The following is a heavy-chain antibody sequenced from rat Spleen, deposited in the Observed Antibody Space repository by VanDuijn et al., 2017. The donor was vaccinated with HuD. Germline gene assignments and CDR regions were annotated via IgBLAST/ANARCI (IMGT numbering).Heavy chain of an antibody. CDR3: ARHGGLRNWFAY. CDR2: IIYDDTT. CDR1: GFTFSDYG. D-gene: IGHD1-11*01. V-gene: IGHV5-17*01. J-gene: IGHJ3*01. Sequence: EVQLVESGGGLVQPGRSLKLSCAASGFTFSDYGMAWVRQAPKKGLEWVATIIYDDTTYYRDSVKGRFTISRDNAKSTLYLQMDGLRSEDTATYYCARHGGLRNWFAYWGQGTLVTVSS.